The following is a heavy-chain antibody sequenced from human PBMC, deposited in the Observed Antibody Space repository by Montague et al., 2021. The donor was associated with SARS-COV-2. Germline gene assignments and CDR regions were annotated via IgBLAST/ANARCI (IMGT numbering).Heavy chain of an antibody. J-gene: IGHJ6*03. CDR3: ARLGDGIVPSPILGLGPYYSFYYMDV. Sequence: SKTLSLTCAVSGTSFSGYYWNWIRQPPGKGLEWIGEINQSGNTKYNPSLQSRLTISSDTSKNQFSLKVSSVAAADTAVYYCARLGDGIVPSPILGLGPYYSFYYMDVWGKGTTVTVSS. CDR2: INQSGNT. CDR1: GTSFSGYY. D-gene: IGHD2-2*02. V-gene: IGHV4-34*01.